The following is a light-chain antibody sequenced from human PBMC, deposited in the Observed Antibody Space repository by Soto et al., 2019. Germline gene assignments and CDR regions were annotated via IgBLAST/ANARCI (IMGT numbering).Light chain of an antibody. J-gene: IGLJ3*02. V-gene: IGLV6-57*04. CDR3: QSYDSNNQV. Sequence: NFMLTQPHSVSESPGKTVTISCTRSSGSIASNYVQWYQQRPGSAPTTVIYEDNRKPSGVPDRFSGSIDSSSNSASLTISGLKTEDEADYYCQSYDSNNQVFGGGTKLTVL. CDR2: EDN. CDR1: SGSIASNY.